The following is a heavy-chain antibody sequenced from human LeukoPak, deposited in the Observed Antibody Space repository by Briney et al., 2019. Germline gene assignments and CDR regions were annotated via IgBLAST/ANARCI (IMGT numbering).Heavy chain of an antibody. CDR2: LSYDGTNK. J-gene: IGHJ3*02. Sequence: GGSLRLSCTASGFTFSSYGMHWVRQAPGKGLEWVAVLSYDGTNKNYADSVKGRFTISRDNSKNTLYLQMNSLRAEDTAVYYCAKDPYGGKYGAFDIWGQGTMVTVSS. D-gene: IGHD1-26*01. V-gene: IGHV3-30*18. CDR3: AKDPYGGKYGAFDI. CDR1: GFTFSSYG.